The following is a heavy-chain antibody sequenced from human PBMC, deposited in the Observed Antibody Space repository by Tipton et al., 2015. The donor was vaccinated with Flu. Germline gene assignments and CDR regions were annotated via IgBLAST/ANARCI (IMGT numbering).Heavy chain of an antibody. CDR1: GGSINNYY. CDR2: IYSNGNT. J-gene: IGHJ4*02. CDR3: ARYGQHHSGSWNFDF. D-gene: IGHD1-1*01. V-gene: IGHV4-59*01. Sequence: TLSLTCTVSGGSINNYYWTWIRQPPGKGLEWIGYIYSNGNTKYNPSLTNRVTISVDTSKNLFSLKLSSLTAADTAMYYCARYGQHHSGSWNFDFWGQGTLVTVSS.